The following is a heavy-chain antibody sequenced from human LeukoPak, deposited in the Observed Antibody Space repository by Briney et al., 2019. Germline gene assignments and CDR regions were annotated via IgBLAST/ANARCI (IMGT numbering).Heavy chain of an antibody. CDR3: ARELEPLRDYYMDV. J-gene: IGHJ6*03. D-gene: IGHD1-1*01. CDR1: GDSVSSVY. CDR2: IYYNGYT. Sequence: SETLSLTCNVSGDSVSSVYWSWIRQPPGKGLEWIGYIYYNGYTDYNPSLKSRVTISVDTSKNQFSLKLSSVTAADTAVYYCARELEPLRDYYMDVWGKGTTVTVSS. V-gene: IGHV4-59*02.